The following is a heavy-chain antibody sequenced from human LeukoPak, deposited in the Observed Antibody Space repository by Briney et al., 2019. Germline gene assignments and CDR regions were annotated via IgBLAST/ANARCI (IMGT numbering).Heavy chain of an antibody. CDR1: GGSITYSHYY. V-gene: IGHV4-39*01. J-gene: IGHJ4*02. CDR3: ARQSGSYGGILDN. CDR2: IYYSGST. Sequence: SETLSLTCSVSGGSITYSHYYWGWVRLPPGKGLEWIGGIYYSGSTYYNPSLKSRVTISVDTSRNEFSLRLSSVTAADTALYFCARQSGSYGGILDNWGQGILGTVSS. D-gene: IGHD1-26*01.